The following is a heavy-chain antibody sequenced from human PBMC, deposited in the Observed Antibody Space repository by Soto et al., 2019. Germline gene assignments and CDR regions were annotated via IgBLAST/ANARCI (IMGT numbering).Heavy chain of an antibody. CDR1: GYTFTSYG. V-gene: IGHV1-18*01. CDR3: VRVYWSLELNWFDP. CDR2: ISAYNGNT. Sequence: ASVKVSCKASGYTFTSYGISWVRQAPGQGLERMGWISAYNGNTNYAQKLQGRVTMTTDTSTSTAYMELRSLRSDDTVVYYCVRVYWSLELNWFDPWGQGTLVTVSS. D-gene: IGHD1-1*01. J-gene: IGHJ5*02.